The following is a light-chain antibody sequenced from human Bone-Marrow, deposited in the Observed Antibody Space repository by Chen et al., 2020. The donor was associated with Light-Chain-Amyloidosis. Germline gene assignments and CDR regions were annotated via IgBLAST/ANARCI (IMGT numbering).Light chain of an antibody. Sequence: SYELTQPPSVSGSPGQTARITCSGDDLPTKYAYWYQQKPGQAPVLVIHRDTERPSGISERFSGSSSGPTATLTISGVQAEDEADYHCQSADSSGTYEVIFGGGTKLTVL. V-gene: IGLV3-25*03. CDR2: RDT. J-gene: IGLJ2*01. CDR1: DLPTKY. CDR3: QSADSSGTYEVI.